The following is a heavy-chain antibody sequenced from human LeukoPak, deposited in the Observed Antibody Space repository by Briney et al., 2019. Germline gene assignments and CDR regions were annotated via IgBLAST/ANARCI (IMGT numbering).Heavy chain of an antibody. V-gene: IGHV3-23*01. J-gene: IGHJ5*02. CDR3: ASTLRFLECFIS. CDR1: GFTFSNYA. Sequence: GGSLRLSCAASGFTFSNYAMNWVRQAPGKGLEWVAGINDSGGSTFYADSVKGRFTISRDNSKNTLYLQMNSLRAEDTAVYYCASTLRFLECFISWGQGTLVTVSS. CDR2: INDSGGST. D-gene: IGHD3-3*01.